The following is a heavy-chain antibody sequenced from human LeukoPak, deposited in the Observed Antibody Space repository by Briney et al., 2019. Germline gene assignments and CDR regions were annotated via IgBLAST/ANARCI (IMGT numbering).Heavy chain of an antibody. CDR2: IYHTGST. V-gene: IGHV4-39*01. D-gene: IGHD2-15*01. Sequence: PSETLSLTCTVSGGSISSRFHYWGWIRQPPGKGLEWIGNIYHTGSTYNNPSLKSRVIISVDTSKNQFSLKLSSVTAADTAVHYCASGYGPYGFDIWGQGTMVTVSS. J-gene: IGHJ3*02. CDR1: GGSISSRFHY. CDR3: ASGYGPYGFDI.